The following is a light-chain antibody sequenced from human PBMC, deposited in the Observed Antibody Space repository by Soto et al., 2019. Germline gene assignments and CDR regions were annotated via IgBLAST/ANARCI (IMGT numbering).Light chain of an antibody. CDR2: SAS. V-gene: IGKV1-27*01. CDR1: QGIGNS. Sequence: IQMTQSPSSLSASVGDRVIITCRASQGIGNSLAWYQQKAGRVPKLLMHSASTLLSGVPSRFSGSGSGTDFTLTISSLQPEDVATYYWQKYDSAPWTFGQGTKVEIK. J-gene: IGKJ1*01. CDR3: QKYDSAPWT.